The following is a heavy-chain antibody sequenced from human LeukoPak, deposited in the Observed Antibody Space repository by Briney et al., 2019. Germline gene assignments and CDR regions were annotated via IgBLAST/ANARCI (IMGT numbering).Heavy chain of an antibody. J-gene: IGHJ4*02. Sequence: TGGSLRLSCTASGFKFADAPMHWVRHPPGKGLEWIALITWGATDSYYADSVKGRFTITRDNSKNTLYLQMNSLRAEDTAVYYCVGSGWYGYFDYWGQGTLVTVSS. CDR2: ITWGATDS. D-gene: IGHD6-19*01. CDR3: VGSGWYGYFDY. V-gene: IGHV3-43*01. CDR1: GFKFADAP.